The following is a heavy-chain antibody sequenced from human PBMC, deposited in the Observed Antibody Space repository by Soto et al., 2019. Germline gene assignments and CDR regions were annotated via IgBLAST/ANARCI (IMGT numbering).Heavy chain of an antibody. D-gene: IGHD3-10*01. J-gene: IGHJ4*02. CDR2: IRTYNGNP. CDR1: GYTFTSYG. V-gene: IGHV1-18*01. Sequence: ASVKVSCKASGYTFTSYGISWVRQAPGQGLEWMGWIRTYNGNPNYIQNLQGRVTMTRDTSTSTAYMELRSLTSDDTAVYYCTIEYRSGSYSYFEYWVQGTLVTVST. CDR3: TIEYRSGSYSYFEY.